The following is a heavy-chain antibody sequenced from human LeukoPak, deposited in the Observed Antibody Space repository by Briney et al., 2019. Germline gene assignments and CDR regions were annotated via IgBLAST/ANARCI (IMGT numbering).Heavy chain of an antibody. J-gene: IGHJ4*02. Sequence: GGSLRLSCAASGFTFSSYGMHWVRQAPGKGLEWVAFIRYDGSNKYYADSVKGRFTISRDNSKNTLYLQMNSLRAEDTAVYYCAKFTGYDILTGLIDYWGQGTLVTVSS. V-gene: IGHV3-30*02. CDR2: IRYDGSNK. CDR3: AKFTGYDILTGLIDY. D-gene: IGHD3-9*01. CDR1: GFTFSSYG.